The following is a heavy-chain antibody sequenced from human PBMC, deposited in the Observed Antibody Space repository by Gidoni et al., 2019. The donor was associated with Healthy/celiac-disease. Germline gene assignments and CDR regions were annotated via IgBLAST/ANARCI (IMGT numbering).Heavy chain of an antibody. CDR3: ARSSSWEEGENWFDP. CDR1: GGTFSSYT. V-gene: IGHV1-69*02. CDR2: IIPILGIA. D-gene: IGHD6-13*01. J-gene: IGHJ5*02. Sequence: QVQLVQSGAEVKKPGSSVKVSCKASGGTFSSYTISWVRQAPGQGLEWMGRIIPILGIANYAQKVQGRVTITADKSTSTADMELSSLRSEDTAVYYCARSSSWEEGENWFDPWGQGTLVTVSS.